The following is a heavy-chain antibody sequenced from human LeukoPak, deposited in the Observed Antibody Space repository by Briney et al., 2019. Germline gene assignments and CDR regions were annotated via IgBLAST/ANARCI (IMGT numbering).Heavy chain of an antibody. J-gene: IGHJ6*02. CDR2: INHSGST. CDR1: GGSFSGYY. V-gene: IGHV4-34*01. D-gene: IGHD6-19*01. Sequence: SETLSLTCAVYGGSFSGYYWSWIRQPPGKGLEWIGEINHSGSTNYNPSLKSRVTISVDTSKNQFSLNLTSVTAADTAVYYCARGDIAVAGTGGDYYYYVMDVWGQGTTVTVSS. CDR3: ARGDIAVAGTGGDYYYYVMDV.